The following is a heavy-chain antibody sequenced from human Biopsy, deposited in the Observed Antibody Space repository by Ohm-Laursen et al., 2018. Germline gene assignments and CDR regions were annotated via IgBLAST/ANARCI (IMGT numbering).Heavy chain of an antibody. J-gene: IGHJ4*02. CDR3: ARDKYRSWNYFDN. V-gene: IGHV1-2*02. CDR1: GYTFSGYY. CDR2: INPDSGVT. D-gene: IGHD6-19*01. Sequence: ASVEVSCKASGYTFSGYYMHWVRQAPGQGLEWMGWINPDSGVTNYAQKFQGRVTMTRDTSISTAYMELSRLGSDDTAVYYCARDKYRSWNYFDNWGQGSLVTVSS.